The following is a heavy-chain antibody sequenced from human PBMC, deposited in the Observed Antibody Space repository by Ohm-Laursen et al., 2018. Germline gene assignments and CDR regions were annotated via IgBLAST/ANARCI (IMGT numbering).Heavy chain of an antibody. CDR2: ISSSGSTI. D-gene: IGHD6-19*01. J-gene: IGHJ4*02. V-gene: IGHV3-48*03. Sequence: SLTLSCAASGFTFSSYEMNWVRQAPGKGLEWVSYISSSGSTIYYADSVKGRFTISRDNAKNSLYLQMNSLRAEDTAVYYCARSGLTVAGTVDYWGQGTLVTVSS. CDR1: GFTFSSYE. CDR3: ARSGLTVAGTVDY.